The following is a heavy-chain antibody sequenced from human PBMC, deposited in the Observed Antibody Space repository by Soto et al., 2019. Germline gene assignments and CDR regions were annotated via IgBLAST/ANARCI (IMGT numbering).Heavy chain of an antibody. CDR3: SSPRKYYYDSSGYYYLDY. J-gene: IGHJ4*02. CDR1: GGTFSSYA. D-gene: IGHD3-22*01. CDR2: IIPIFGTA. V-gene: IGHV1-69*13. Sequence: SVKVSCKASGGTFSSYAISWVRQAPGQGLEWMGGIIPIFGTANYAQKFQGRDTITADESTSTTYMKLSSLRSEDTAVYYCSSPRKYYYDSSGYYYLDYWGQGTLVTVSS.